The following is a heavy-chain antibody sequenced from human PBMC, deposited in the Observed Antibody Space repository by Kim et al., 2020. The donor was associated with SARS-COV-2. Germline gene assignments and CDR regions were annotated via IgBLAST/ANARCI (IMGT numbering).Heavy chain of an antibody. CDR3: ARELGVINTLHYYYGMDV. CDR1: GGSIISHF. D-gene: IGHD3-10*01. Sequence: SETLSLTCTVSGGSIISHFWSWIRQPPGKGLEWIGYMYYSGNPKYNPSLESRVTISVDTSQTQFSLKLRSVTAADTAVYYCARELGVINTLHYYYGMDVWGPGTTVTVSS. CDR2: MYYSGNP. V-gene: IGHV4-59*11. J-gene: IGHJ6*02.